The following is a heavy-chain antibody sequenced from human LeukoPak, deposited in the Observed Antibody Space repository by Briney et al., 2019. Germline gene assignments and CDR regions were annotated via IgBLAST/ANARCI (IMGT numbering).Heavy chain of an antibody. V-gene: IGHV4-39*01. CDR3: ARLYSSGYYYYFDY. CDR2: IYYSGST. Sequence: SETLSLPCTVSGGSISSSSYYWGWIRQPPGKGLEWLGSIYYSGSTYYKPSLKSRVTISVDTSKNQFSLKLSSVTAADTAVYYCARLYSSGYYYYFDYWGQGTLVTVSS. CDR1: GGSISSSSYY. D-gene: IGHD3-22*01. J-gene: IGHJ4*02.